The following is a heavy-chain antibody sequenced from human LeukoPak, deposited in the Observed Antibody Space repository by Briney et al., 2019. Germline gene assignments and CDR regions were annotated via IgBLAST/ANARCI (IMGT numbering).Heavy chain of an antibody. V-gene: IGHV3-23*01. J-gene: IGHJ4*02. CDR2: ISPGGGTT. Sequence: GGSLRLSCAVSGFAFGSEAMSWVRQSPARGLEWVASISPGGGTTYYADYVKGRFTISRDNAKNSLYLQMNSLRAEDTAVYYCARGGSYCSGGSCGYFDYWGQGTLVTVSS. D-gene: IGHD2-15*01. CDR1: GFAFGSEA. CDR3: ARGGSYCSGGSCGYFDY.